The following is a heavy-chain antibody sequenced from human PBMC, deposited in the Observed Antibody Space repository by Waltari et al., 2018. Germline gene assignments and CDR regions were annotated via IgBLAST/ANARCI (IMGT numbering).Heavy chain of an antibody. CDR2: INPNSGGT. J-gene: IGHJ4*02. CDR3: ARDNAMSTYYYDSSGEVFDY. V-gene: IGHV1-2*02. CDR1: GYTFTGYY. Sequence: QVQLVQSGAEVKKPGASVKVSCKASGYTFTGYYMHWVRQAPGKGLEWMGWINPNSGGTNYAQKFQGRVTMTRDTSISTAYMELSRLRSDDTAVYYCARDNAMSTYYYDSSGEVFDYWGQGTLVTVSS. D-gene: IGHD3-22*01.